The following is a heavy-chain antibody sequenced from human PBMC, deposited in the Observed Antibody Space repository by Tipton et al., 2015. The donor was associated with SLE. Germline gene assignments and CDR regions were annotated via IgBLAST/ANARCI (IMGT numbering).Heavy chain of an antibody. CDR3: ATWNYGDYFISPYFDY. D-gene: IGHD4-17*01. V-gene: IGHV3-48*03. J-gene: IGHJ4*02. Sequence: SVKGRFTISRDDAQNSLYLQMNSLRAEDTAVYYCATWNYGDYFISPYFDYWGQGALVTVSS.